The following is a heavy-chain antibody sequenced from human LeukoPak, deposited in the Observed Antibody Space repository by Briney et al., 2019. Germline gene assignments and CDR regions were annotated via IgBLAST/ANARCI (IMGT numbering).Heavy chain of an antibody. CDR2: ISGSGGST. Sequence: QAGGSLRLSCAASGFTFSSYAMSWVRQAPGKGLEWVSAISGSGGSTYYADSVKGRFTISRDNSKNTLYLQMNSLRAEDTAVYYCAKGGRDDYVWGSYRPHAGYYFDYWAREPWSPSPQ. CDR1: GFTFSSYA. D-gene: IGHD3-16*02. CDR3: AKGGRDDYVWGSYRPHAGYYFDY. J-gene: IGHJ4*02. V-gene: IGHV3-23*01.